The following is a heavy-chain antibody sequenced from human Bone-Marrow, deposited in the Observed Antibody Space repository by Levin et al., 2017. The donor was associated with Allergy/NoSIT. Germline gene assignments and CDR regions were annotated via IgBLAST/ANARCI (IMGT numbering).Heavy chain of an antibody. Sequence: GGSLRLSCAASEFTFSSYAMKSWVRQAPGKGLEWVSAISGSGGSTYYADSVKGRFTISRDNSKNTLYLQMNSLRAEDTAVYYCAKVSYGDYDYYYYYYMDVWGKGTPVTVSS. CDR3: AKVSYGDYDYYYYYYMDV. CDR1: EFTFSSYA. D-gene: IGHD4-17*01. J-gene: IGHJ6*03. V-gene: IGHV3-23*01. CDR2: ISGSGGST.